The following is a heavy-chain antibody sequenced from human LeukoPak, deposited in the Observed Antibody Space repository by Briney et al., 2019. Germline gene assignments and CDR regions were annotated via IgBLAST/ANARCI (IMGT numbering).Heavy chain of an antibody. CDR1: GYTFTGYY. D-gene: IGHD2-2*01. J-gene: IGHJ5*02. CDR3: AKAASWNWFDP. V-gene: IGHV1-2*02. Sequence: ASVTVSCKASGYTFTGYYMHWVRQAPGQGLEWMGSINPNSGGTNYAQNFQGRVTMTRDTSISTAYMELISLRSDDTAVYYCAKAASWNWFDPWGQGTLVTVSS. CDR2: INPNSGGT.